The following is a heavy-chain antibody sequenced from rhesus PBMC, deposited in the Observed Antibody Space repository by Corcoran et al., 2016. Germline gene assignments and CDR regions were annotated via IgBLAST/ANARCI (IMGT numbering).Heavy chain of an antibody. J-gene: IGHJ4*01. V-gene: IGHV3-100*02. CDR2: IIEIGGTL. CDR3: TRDLGIAAAGPVY. D-gene: IGHD6S26*01. CDR1: GFTFSSYE. Sequence: DVQLVESGGGLVKPGGSLRLSCVASGFTFSSYEMHWVRQAPGKGLEWVSVIIEIGGTLYYADSVKGRFTISRDNAKNSLCLQMNSLRAEDTAVYYCTRDLGIAAAGPVYWGQGVLVTVSS.